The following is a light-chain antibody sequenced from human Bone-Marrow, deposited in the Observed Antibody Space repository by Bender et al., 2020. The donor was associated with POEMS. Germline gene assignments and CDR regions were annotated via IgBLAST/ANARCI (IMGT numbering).Light chain of an antibody. CDR1: SSDVGSYN. J-gene: IGLJ2*01. CDR2: DVN. V-gene: IGLV2-14*02. Sequence: QSALTQPASVSGSPGQSITISCTGTSSDVGSYNVSWYQQHPGKAPKLIIYDVNERPSGVSYRFSGSKSGNTASLTISGLQTEDEADYYCSSYTGSSIVVFGGGTKLTVL. CDR3: SSYTGSSIVV.